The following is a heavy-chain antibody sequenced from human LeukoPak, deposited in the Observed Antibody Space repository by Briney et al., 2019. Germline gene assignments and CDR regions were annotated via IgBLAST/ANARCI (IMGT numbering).Heavy chain of an antibody. CDR1: GYTFTSYD. D-gene: IGHD3-10*01. CDR2: MNPNSGNT. J-gene: IGHJ6*02. CDR3: ARVGGPYGSGGTSSHYYYYYGMDV. Sequence: ASVKVSCKASGYTFTSYDINWVRQATGQGLEWMGWMNPNSGNTGYAQKFQGRVTMTRNTSISTAYMELSSLRSEDTAVYYCARVGGPYGSGGTSSHYYYYYGMDVWGQGTTVTVSS. V-gene: IGHV1-8*01.